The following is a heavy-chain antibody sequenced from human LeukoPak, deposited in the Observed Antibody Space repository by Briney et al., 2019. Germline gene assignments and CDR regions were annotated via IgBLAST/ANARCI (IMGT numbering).Heavy chain of an antibody. Sequence: PSETLSLTCAVYGGSFSGYYWSWIRQPPGKGLEWIGEINHSGSTNYNPSLKSRVTISVDTSKNQFSLKLSSVTAADTAVYYCARVWGSSGWYGEYYYYYYMDVWGKGTTVTVSS. V-gene: IGHV4-34*01. CDR1: GGSFSGYY. CDR3: ARVWGSSGWYGEYYYYYYMDV. D-gene: IGHD6-19*01. J-gene: IGHJ6*03. CDR2: INHSGST.